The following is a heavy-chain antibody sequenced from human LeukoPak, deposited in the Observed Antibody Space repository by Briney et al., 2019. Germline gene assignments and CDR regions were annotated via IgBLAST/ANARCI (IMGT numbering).Heavy chain of an antibody. CDR1: GGSFSGYY. CDR3: AREYCSSTSCYFSYVDY. J-gene: IGHJ4*02. CDR2: INHSGST. Sequence: SETLSLTCAVYGGSFSGYYWSWIRQPPGKGLEWSGEINHSGSTNYNPSLKSRVTISVDTSKNQFSLKLSSVTAADTAVYYCAREYCSSTSCYFSYVDYWGQGTLVTVSS. V-gene: IGHV4-34*01. D-gene: IGHD2-2*01.